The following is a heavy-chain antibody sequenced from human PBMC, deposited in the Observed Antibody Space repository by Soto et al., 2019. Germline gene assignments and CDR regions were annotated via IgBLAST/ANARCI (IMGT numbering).Heavy chain of an antibody. D-gene: IGHD1-26*01. CDR1: GFTFSSYG. V-gene: IGHV3-33*01. J-gene: IGHJ6*02. Sequence: HPGGSLRLSCAASGFTFSSYGMHWVRQAPGKGLEWVAVIWYDGSNKYYADSVKGRFTISRDNSKNTLYLQMNSLRAEDTAVYYCARDQPYRDGSYLGWRFRYYYYGMDVWGQGTTVTVSS. CDR3: ARDQPYRDGSYLGWRFRYYYYGMDV. CDR2: IWYDGSNK.